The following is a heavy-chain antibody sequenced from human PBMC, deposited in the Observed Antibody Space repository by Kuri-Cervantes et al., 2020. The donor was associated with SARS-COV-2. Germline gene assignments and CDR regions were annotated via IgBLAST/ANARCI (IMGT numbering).Heavy chain of an antibody. CDR3: ARAAYYDFWSGLGYYYYYYMDV. V-gene: IGHV6-1*01. J-gene: IGHJ6*03. CDR1: GDSVSSNSAA. D-gene: IGHD3-3*01. Sequence: SQTLSLTCAISGDSVSSNSAAWNWIRQSPSRGLEWLGRTYYRSKWYNDYAVSVKSRITINPDTSKNQFSLQLNSVTPEDTAVYYCARAAYYDFWSGLGYYYYYYMDVWGKGTTVTVSS. CDR2: TYYRSKWYN.